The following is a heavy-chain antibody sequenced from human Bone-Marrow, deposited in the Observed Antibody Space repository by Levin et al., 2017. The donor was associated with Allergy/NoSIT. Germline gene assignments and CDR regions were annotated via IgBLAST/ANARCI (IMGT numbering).Heavy chain of an antibody. V-gene: IGHV4-30-4*01. Sequence: SETLSLTCTVSGGSIGSSDYYWSWIRQTPGKGLEWIGCIYYLGHTYYDRSLKSRVAISVDTSKNLFSLKLSSVTAADTAVYYCAREGTPQSWDYWGQGTLVTVSS. CDR1: GGSIGSSDYY. D-gene: IGHD1-14*01. J-gene: IGHJ4*01. CDR3: AREGTPQSWDY. CDR2: IYYLGHT.